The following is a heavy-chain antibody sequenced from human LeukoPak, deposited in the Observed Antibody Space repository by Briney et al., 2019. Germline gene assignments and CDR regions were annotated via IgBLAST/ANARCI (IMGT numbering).Heavy chain of an antibody. V-gene: IGHV5-51*01. CDR1: GSSFSNYW. Sequence: GASLQISCKGSGSSFSNYWIGWVRPLPGKGLEWMGIIYPADSDTRYSPSFQGQVTISADKSITTAYLHWSSLQASDTAMYYCARRASAYDSSGYHFDYWGQGTLVTVSS. CDR2: IYPADSDT. D-gene: IGHD3-22*01. J-gene: IGHJ4*02. CDR3: ARRASAYDSSGYHFDY.